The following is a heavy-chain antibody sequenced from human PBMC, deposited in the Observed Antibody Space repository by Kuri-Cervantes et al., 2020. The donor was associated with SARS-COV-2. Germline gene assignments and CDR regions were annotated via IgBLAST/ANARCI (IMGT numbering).Heavy chain of an antibody. V-gene: IGHV4-34*01. J-gene: IGHJ6*03. CDR3: ARDQGGYYMDV. Sequence: GSLRLSCTVSGVSVTTFGSYWTWIRQPPGKGLEWIGEINHSGSTNYNPSLKSRVTISVDTSKNQFSLKLSSVTAADTAVYYCARDQGGYYMDVWGKGTTVTVSS. CDR2: INHSGST. CDR1: GVSVTTFGSY. D-gene: IGHD3-16*01.